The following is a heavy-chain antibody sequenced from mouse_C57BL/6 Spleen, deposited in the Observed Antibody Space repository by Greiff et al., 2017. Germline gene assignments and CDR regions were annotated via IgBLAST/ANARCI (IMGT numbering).Heavy chain of an antibody. V-gene: IGHV2-2*01. D-gene: IGHD1-1*01. Sequence: VQLQPSGPGLVQPSQSLSITCSVSGFSLTSSCVHWVRQSPGKGLEWLGVIWSGGSTDYNAAFISILRISKDNSKSQVFFKMNSLQADDTAIYYCTGNPYYYGSSPHWYFDVWGTGTTVTVSS. CDR3: TGNPYYYGSSPHWYFDV. CDR1: GFSLTSSC. J-gene: IGHJ1*03. CDR2: IWSGGST.